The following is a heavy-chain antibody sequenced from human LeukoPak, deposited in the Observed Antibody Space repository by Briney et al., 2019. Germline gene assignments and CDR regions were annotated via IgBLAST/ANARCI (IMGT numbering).Heavy chain of an antibody. Sequence: GGSLRLSCAASGFTFSSYAMHWVRQAPGKGLEWVAVISYDGSNKYYADSVKGRFTISRDNSKNTLYLQMNSLRAEDTAVYYCARAFALTTVTTIDYWGQGTLVTVSS. D-gene: IGHD4-17*01. CDR1: GFTFSSYA. CDR3: ARAFALTTVTTIDY. V-gene: IGHV3-30*04. J-gene: IGHJ4*02. CDR2: ISYDGSNK.